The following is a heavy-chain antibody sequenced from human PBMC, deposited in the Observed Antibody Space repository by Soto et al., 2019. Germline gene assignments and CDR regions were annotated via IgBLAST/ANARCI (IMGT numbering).Heavy chain of an antibody. Sequence: EMQLVQSGGGLVQPGGSLRLSCAASGFTFSSYEMHWVRQAPGKGLEWISYISSSGTGTYYADSVRGRFTMSRDNTKDPVSLPMYGLRAEDTDIYYCVRDRHEPLAADALREANWGQGTQVTVSS. CDR1: GFTFSSYE. CDR3: VRDRHEPLAADALREAN. V-gene: IGHV3-48*03. D-gene: IGHD6-25*01. J-gene: IGHJ4*02. CDR2: ISSSGTGT.